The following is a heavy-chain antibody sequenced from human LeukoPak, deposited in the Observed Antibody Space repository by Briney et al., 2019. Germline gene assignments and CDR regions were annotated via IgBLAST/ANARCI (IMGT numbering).Heavy chain of an antibody. Sequence: SETLSLTCAVYGGAFSTYYWSWIRQPPGKGVEWIGEINHSGSTNYNPSLKSRVNISEDTSKNQFSLKLSSVTAADTAVYYCARGRGSWYPYWGQGTLVTVSS. CDR1: GGAFSTYY. V-gene: IGHV4-34*01. CDR3: ARGRGSWYPY. D-gene: IGHD6-13*01. CDR2: INHSGST. J-gene: IGHJ4*02.